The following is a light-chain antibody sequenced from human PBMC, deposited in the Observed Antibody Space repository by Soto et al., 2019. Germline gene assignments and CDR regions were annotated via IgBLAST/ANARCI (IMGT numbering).Light chain of an antibody. CDR1: QSVSSY. Sequence: EIVLTQSPATLSLSPGEIATLSCRASQSVSSYLAWYQQKPGQAPRLLIYDASNRATGIPARFSGSGSATDFTLTISSLEPEDCAVYYCQQRSNWPRTFGQGTKLEIK. CDR2: DAS. V-gene: IGKV3-11*01. CDR3: QQRSNWPRT. J-gene: IGKJ2*01.